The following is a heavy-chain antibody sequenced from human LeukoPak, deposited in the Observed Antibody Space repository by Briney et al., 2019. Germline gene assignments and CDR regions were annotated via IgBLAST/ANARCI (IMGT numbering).Heavy chain of an antibody. J-gene: IGHJ1*01. CDR2: ISYDGSSK. CDR3: AIQIAMTDEYFQH. D-gene: IGHD6-19*01. Sequence: GGSLTLSCTAAGFTFSSYAMHWVRQAPGKGLEWVAVISYDGSSKYYTVSVKGRFTISRDNSKNTLYLHMSSLRAEDTAVYYCAIQIAMTDEYFQHWGQGTLVTVSS. V-gene: IGHV3-30*10. CDR1: GFTFSSYA.